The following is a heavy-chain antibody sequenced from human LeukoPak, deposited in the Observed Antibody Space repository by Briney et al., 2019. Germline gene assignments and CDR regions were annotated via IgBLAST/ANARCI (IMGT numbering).Heavy chain of an antibody. CDR3: ARDNEYNSSSYDRTTTTHYYYYYMDV. CDR1: GCSISSYY. V-gene: IGHV4-4*07. D-gene: IGHD6-6*01. Sequence: SETLSLTCTVSGCSISSYYWSWIRQPAGKGLEWIGRIYTSGSTNYNPYLMSRVTMSVDTSKNQFSLQLNSVTPEDTAVYYCARDNEYNSSSYDRTTTTHYYYYYMDVWGKGTTVTVSS. J-gene: IGHJ6*03. CDR2: IYTSGST.